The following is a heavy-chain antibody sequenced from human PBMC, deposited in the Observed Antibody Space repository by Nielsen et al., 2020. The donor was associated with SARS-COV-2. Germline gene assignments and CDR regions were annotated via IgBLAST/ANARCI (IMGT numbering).Heavy chain of an antibody. CDR1: GFTFSSYA. J-gene: IGHJ4*02. CDR3: ARDMGGCLDY. CDR2: ISYDGSNK. Sequence: GESLKISCAASGFTFSSYAMHWVRQAPGKGLEWVAVISYDGSNKYYADSVKGRFTISRDNSKNTLYLQMNSLRAEDTAVYYCARDMGGCLDYWGQGTLVTVSS. D-gene: IGHD3-16*01. V-gene: IGHV3-30*04.